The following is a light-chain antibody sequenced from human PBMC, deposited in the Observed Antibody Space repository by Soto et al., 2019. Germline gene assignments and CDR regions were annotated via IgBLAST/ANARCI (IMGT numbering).Light chain of an antibody. J-gene: IGKJ3*01. Sequence: EIVMTQSPATLSVSPGERATLSCRASQSVSGNLAWYQQKPGQAPRLLIYGASTRATGLPARFSGSASGTEFTLTISSLQSEDSALYYCQQYDHWPFTFGPGTKVDIK. V-gene: IGKV3-15*01. CDR1: QSVSGN. CDR3: QQYDHWPFT. CDR2: GAS.